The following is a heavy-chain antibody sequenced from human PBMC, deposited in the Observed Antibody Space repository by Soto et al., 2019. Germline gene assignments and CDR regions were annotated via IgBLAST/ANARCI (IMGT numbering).Heavy chain of an antibody. CDR3: ARAPKGNYDFWSGPNGLDY. D-gene: IGHD3-3*01. Sequence: GGSLRLSCAASGFTFSSYAMSWVRQAPGKGLECVSTISGSGGTTYYADSVKGRFTISRDNAKNSLYLQMNSLRAEDTAVYYCARAPKGNYDFWSGPNGLDYWGQGTLVTVSS. CDR2: ISGSGGTT. J-gene: IGHJ4*02. V-gene: IGHV3-23*01. CDR1: GFTFSSYA.